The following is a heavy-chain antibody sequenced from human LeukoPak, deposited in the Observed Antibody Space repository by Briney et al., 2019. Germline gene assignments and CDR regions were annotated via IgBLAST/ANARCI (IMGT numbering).Heavy chain of an antibody. CDR3: ARAEVYCSGSTCFLY. J-gene: IGHJ4*02. Sequence: VASVKVSCKASGYTITNNDMHWVRQAPGQGLEWMGWINTNTGNPTYAQGVTGRFVFSLDTSVSSAYLQISSLKAEDTAVYYCARAEVYCSGSTCFLYWGQGHLVTVSS. CDR2: INTNTGNP. CDR1: GYTITNND. V-gene: IGHV7-4-1*02. D-gene: IGHD2-15*01.